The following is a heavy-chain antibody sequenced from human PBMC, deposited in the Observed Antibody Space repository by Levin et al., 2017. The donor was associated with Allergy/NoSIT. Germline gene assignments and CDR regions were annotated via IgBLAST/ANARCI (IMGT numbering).Heavy chain of an antibody. V-gene: IGHV3-33*01. D-gene: IGHD1-1*01. CDR2: IWYDGSKK. Sequence: SCGASGFSFNTYGMQWIRQAPGKGLECVAVIWYDGSKKFYADSVRGRFTISRDNSENMVYLEMNSLRAADTAVYYCARGGGHNSIDSWGQGTLVAVSS. CDR1: GFSFNTYG. J-gene: IGHJ4*02. CDR3: ARGGGHNSIDS.